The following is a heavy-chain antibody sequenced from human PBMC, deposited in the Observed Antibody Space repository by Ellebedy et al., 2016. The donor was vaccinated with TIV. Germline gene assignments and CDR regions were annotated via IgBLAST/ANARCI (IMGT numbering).Heavy chain of an antibody. Sequence: SETLSLTCTVSGASINSYYWSWIRQPPGKGLEWIGYVFYSGSTHYNPSLKSRVTISVDTSRNQFSLKLSSVPAADTAVYYCARTKAVAGTFCFDSWGQGTLVPVSS. CDR1: GASINSYY. CDR3: ARTKAVAGTFCFDS. CDR2: VFYSGST. V-gene: IGHV4-59*01. J-gene: IGHJ4*02. D-gene: IGHD6-19*01.